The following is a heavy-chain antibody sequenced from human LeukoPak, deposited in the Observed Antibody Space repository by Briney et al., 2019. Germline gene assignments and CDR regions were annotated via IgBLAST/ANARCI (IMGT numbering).Heavy chain of an antibody. J-gene: IGHJ2*01. V-gene: IGHV3-72*01. CDR3: ARPIAVAGTEYFDL. D-gene: IGHD6-19*01. CDR2: TRNKANSYTT. CDR1: GFTFSSYS. Sequence: GGSLRLSCAASGFTFSSYSMNWVRQAPGKGLEWVGRTRNKANSYTTEYAASVKGRFTISRDDSKNSLYLQMNSLKTEDTAVYYCARPIAVAGTEYFDLWGRGTLVTVSS.